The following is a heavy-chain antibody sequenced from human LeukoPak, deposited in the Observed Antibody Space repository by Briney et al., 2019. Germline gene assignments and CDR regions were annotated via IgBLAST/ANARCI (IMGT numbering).Heavy chain of an antibody. CDR1: GFTFSSYG. Sequence: GGSLRLSCAASGFTFSSYGMHWVRQAPGKGLEWVAVVWYDGSNKYYADSVKGRFTISRDNSKNTLYLQMNSLRAEDTAVYYCAREGAAAGTSNWFDPWGQGTLVTVSS. J-gene: IGHJ5*02. CDR2: VWYDGSNK. D-gene: IGHD6-13*01. CDR3: AREGAAAGTSNWFDP. V-gene: IGHV3-33*01.